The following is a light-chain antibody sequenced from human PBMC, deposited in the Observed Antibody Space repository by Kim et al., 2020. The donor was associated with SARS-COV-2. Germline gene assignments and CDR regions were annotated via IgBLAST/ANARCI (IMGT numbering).Light chain of an antibody. Sequence: EIVMTQSPATLSLSPGERATLSCRASQSVSNILAWYQQKPGQATRLLIYDASTRATGIPARCSGSGAGADFTLTISSLQAEDSAVYFCQQDSTWPLTFGGGTKVDIK. V-gene: IGKV3-15*01. CDR1: QSVSNI. CDR3: QQDSTWPLT. J-gene: IGKJ4*01. CDR2: DAS.